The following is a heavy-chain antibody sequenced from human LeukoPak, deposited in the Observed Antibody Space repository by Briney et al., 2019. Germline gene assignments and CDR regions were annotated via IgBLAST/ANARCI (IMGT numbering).Heavy chain of an antibody. D-gene: IGHD1-26*01. CDR2: FDPEDGET. CDR1: GYTLTELS. CDR3: ATVGAQGDAFDI. Sequence: GASVKVSCKVSGYTLTELSMHWVRRAPGKGLEWMGGFDPEDGETIYAQKFQGRVTMTEDTSTDTAYMELSSLRSEDTAVYYCATVGAQGDAFDIWGQGTMVTVSS. V-gene: IGHV1-24*01. J-gene: IGHJ3*02.